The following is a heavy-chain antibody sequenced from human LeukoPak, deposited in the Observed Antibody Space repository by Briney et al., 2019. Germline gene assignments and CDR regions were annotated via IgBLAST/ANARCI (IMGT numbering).Heavy chain of an antibody. J-gene: IGHJ3*02. V-gene: IGHV1-69*13. CDR1: GYTFTSYG. CDR3: ARFGHYHGSGSYYHDAFDI. D-gene: IGHD3-10*01. CDR2: IIPIFGTA. Sequence: SVKVSCKASGYTFTSYGISWVRQAPGQGLEWMGGIIPIFGTANYAQKFQGRVTITADESTSTAYMELNSLRAEDTAVYYCARFGHYHGSGSYYHDAFDIWGQGTMVTVSS.